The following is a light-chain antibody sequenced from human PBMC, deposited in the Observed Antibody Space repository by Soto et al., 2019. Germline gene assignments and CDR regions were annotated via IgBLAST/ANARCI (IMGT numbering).Light chain of an antibody. CDR1: QSISSY. J-gene: IGKJ5*01. CDR3: QQGYNTPTE. V-gene: IGKV1-39*01. CDR2: AAY. Sequence: DIQMTQSPSSLSASVGDRVTITCRASQSISSYLNWYQQKPGKATKLLIYAAYSLHSGVPSRFSGSGSGTDFTLTISSLQPEDFAHYYYQQGYNTPTEVGQTTRLEIK.